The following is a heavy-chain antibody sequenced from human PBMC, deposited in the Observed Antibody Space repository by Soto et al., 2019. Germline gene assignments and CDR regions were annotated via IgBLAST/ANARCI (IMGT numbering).Heavy chain of an antibody. D-gene: IGHD6-6*01. Sequence: QITLKESGPTLVKPTQTLTLTCTFSGFSLSTSGVDVGWIRQPPGKALEWLALIYWDDDKRYSPSLKSRLTITKDTSKDQVVRTMTNMDPLDTATYYCAHRRPYSNSPEYFFDYWGQGTLVTVSS. J-gene: IGHJ4*02. CDR2: IYWDDDK. V-gene: IGHV2-5*02. CDR1: GFSLSTSGVD. CDR3: AHRRPYSNSPEYFFDY.